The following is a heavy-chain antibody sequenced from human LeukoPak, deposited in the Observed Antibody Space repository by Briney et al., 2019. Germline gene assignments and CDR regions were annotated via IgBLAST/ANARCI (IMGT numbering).Heavy chain of an antibody. J-gene: IGHJ6*04. D-gene: IGHD3-10*02. Sequence: PGGSLRLTCAASGFTFSSYEMNWVRQAPGKGLEWVSYISSSGSTIYYADSVKGRFTISRDNARNSLYLQMNSLRAEDTAVYYCAELGITMIGGVWGKGTTVTISS. CDR3: AELGITMIGGV. V-gene: IGHV3-48*03. CDR2: ISSSGSTI. CDR1: GFTFSSYE.